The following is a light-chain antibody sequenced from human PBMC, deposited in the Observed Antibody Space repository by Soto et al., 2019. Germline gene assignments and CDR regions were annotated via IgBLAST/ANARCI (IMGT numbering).Light chain of an antibody. CDR3: SSYAGSNNFV. Sequence: QSALTQPPSASGSPGQSVTISCTGTSSDIGAYIYVSWYQQHPGKAPKLMISEVSRRPSGVPVRFSGSKSGNTASLTVSGLQADDEAHYYCSSYAGSNNFVFGTGTKVTVL. V-gene: IGLV2-8*01. J-gene: IGLJ1*01. CDR1: SSDIGAYIY. CDR2: EVS.